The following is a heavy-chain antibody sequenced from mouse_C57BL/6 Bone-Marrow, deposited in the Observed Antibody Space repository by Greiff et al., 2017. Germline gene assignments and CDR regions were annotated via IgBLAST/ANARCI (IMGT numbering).Heavy chain of an antibody. CDR1: GFNIKDYY. J-gene: IGHJ4*01. V-gene: IGHV14-2*01. CDR2: IDPEDGET. CDR3: ARANPKGSYEGDEAMDY. D-gene: IGHD1-1*01. Sequence: VQLQQSGAELVKPGASVQLSCTASGFNIKDYYMHWVKQRTEQGLAWIGRIDPEDGETKYAPKFPGKATITADTSSNTAYLQLSRLTSEDPAVDYCARANPKGSYEGDEAMDYWGQGTSVTVSS.